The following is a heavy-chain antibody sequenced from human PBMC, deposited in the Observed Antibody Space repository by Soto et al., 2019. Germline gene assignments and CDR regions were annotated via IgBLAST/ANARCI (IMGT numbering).Heavy chain of an antibody. CDR2: IYYSGST. CDR1: GCSISNYY. Sequence: SETLSLTCTFSGCSISNYYWSWIRQPPGKGLEWIGYIYYSGSTNYNPSLKSRVTISVDTSKNQFSLKPSSVTAADTAVYYCARPKMDYDSTGYYFDYWGQGTLVTVSS. CDR3: ARPKMDYDSTGYYFDY. D-gene: IGHD3-22*01. V-gene: IGHV4-59*08. J-gene: IGHJ4*02.